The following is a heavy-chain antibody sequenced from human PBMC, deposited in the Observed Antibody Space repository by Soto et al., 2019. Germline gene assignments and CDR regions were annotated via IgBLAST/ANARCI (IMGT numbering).Heavy chain of an antibody. D-gene: IGHD1-26*01. CDR3: ARSKRGELIGHDASDI. CDR1: GFTFSSYG. V-gene: IGHV3-33*01. CDR2: IWYDGSNK. J-gene: IGHJ3*02. Sequence: QPGGSLRLSCAASGFTFSSYGMHWVRQAPGKGLEWVAVIWYDGSNKYYADSVKGRFTISRDNAKNTLYLQMNSLRAEDTAVYYFARSKRGELIGHDASDIWGQGTMVTDSS.